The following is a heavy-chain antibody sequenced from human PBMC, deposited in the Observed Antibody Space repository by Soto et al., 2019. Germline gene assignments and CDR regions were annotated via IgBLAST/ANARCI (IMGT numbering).Heavy chain of an antibody. D-gene: IGHD6-13*01. CDR2: INHSGST. Sequence: PSETLSLTCAVYGGSFSGYYWSWIRQPPGKGLEWIGEINHSGSTNYNPSLKSRVTISVDTSKNQFSLKLSSVTAADTAVYYCARGFSSWGFDDWGQGTLVTVSS. V-gene: IGHV4-34*01. CDR1: GGSFSGYY. J-gene: IGHJ4*02. CDR3: ARGFSSWGFDD.